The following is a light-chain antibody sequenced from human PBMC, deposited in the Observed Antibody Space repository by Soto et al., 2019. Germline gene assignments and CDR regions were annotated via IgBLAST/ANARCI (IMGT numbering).Light chain of an antibody. CDR3: QQYGSSPHSST. V-gene: IGKV3-20*01. CDR2: GAS. CDR1: QRVSSGY. J-gene: IGKJ5*01. Sequence: PGERATLSCRASQRVSSGYLAWYQQKPGQATRLLIYGASNRATDIPDRFSGRGSGTDFTLTISRLEPEDFAVYYCQQYGSSPHSSTFGQGTRLEIK.